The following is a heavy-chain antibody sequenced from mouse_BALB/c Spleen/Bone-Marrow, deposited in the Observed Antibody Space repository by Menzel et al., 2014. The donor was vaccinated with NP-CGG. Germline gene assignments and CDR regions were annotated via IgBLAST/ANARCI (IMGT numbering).Heavy chain of an antibody. D-gene: IGHD2-1*01. CDR1: GYTFSSYW. Sequence: VQLQQSGAELMKPGASVKISCKATGYTFSSYWIEWVKQRPGHGLEWIGEILPGSDTSNYNEKFKGKATFTADTSSNTTHIQHSSLTSEDSAVCYCERGLYGNYGKWGQGTSVTVFS. J-gene: IGHJ4*01. CDR3: ERGLYGNYGK. CDR2: ILPGSDTS. V-gene: IGHV1-9*01.